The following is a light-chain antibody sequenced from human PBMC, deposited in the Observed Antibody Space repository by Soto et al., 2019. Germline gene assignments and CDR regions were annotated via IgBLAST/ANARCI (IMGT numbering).Light chain of an antibody. J-gene: IGLJ1*01. CDR3: ATWDDSLLAYV. V-gene: IGLV1-44*01. CDR2: RDN. Sequence: QPVLTQPPSASGTPGQRVTIPCSGSTSNIGRNSVYWYQQLPGTAPKLLIYRDNQRPSGVPDRFSGSKSGTSASLAISGLQSEDEADYYCATWDDSLLAYVFGTGTKLTVL. CDR1: TSNIGRNS.